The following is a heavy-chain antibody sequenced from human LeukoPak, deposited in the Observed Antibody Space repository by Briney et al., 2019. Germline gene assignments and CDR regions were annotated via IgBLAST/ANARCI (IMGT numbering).Heavy chain of an antibody. CDR3: ARHLYGDYDFSYYYYGMDV. CDR1: GFTFSSYW. J-gene: IGHJ6*02. D-gene: IGHD4-17*01. Sequence: PGGSLRLSCAASGFTFSSYWMSWVRQAPGKGLEWVANIKQDGSEKYYVDSVKGRFTISRDNAKSSLYLQMNSLRAEDTAVYYCARHLYGDYDFSYYYYGMDVWGQGTTVTVSS. V-gene: IGHV3-7*01. CDR2: IKQDGSEK.